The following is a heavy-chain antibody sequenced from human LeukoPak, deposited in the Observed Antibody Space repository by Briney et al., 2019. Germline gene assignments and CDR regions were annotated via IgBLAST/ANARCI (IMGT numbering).Heavy chain of an antibody. D-gene: IGHD3-9*01. J-gene: IGHJ3*02. CDR1: GGSISSGGYY. CDR3: ARGGLRYFDWFGAFDI. V-gene: IGHV4-31*03. CDR2: IYCSGGT. Sequence: SETLSLTCTVSGGSISSGGYYWSWIRQHPGKGLEWIGYIYCSGGTYYNPSLKSRVTISVDTSKNQFSLKLSSVTAADTAVYYCARGGLRYFDWFGAFDIWGQGTMVTVSS.